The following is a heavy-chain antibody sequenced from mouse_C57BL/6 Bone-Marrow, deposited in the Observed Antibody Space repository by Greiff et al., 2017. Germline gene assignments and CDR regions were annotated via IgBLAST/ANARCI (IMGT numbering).Heavy chain of an antibody. CDR2: ISSGGSYT. J-gene: IGHJ2*01. Sequence: EVQWVESGGDLVKPGGSLKLSCAASGFTFSSYGMSWVRQTPDKRLEWVATISSGGSYTYYPDSVKGRFTISRDNAKNTLYLQMSSLKSEDTAMYYCARQGTTVPFYFDYWGQGTTLTVSS. D-gene: IGHD1-1*01. CDR3: ARQGTTVPFYFDY. CDR1: GFTFSSYG. V-gene: IGHV5-6*01.